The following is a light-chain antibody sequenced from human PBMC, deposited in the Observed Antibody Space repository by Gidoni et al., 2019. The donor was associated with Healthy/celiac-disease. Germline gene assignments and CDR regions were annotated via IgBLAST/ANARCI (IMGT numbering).Light chain of an antibody. CDR1: K. CDR2: GAS. CDR3: KQYDSWPPIT. J-gene: IGKJ5*01. V-gene: IGKV3-15*01. Sequence: KSTGYQQKPGQAPRLLIYGASTRATGIPARFSGSGSGTEFTLTISSLQSEDFAVYYCKQYDSWPPITFGQGTRLEIK.